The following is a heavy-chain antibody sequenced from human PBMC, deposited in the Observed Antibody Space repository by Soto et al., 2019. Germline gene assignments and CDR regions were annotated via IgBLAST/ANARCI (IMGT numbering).Heavy chain of an antibody. D-gene: IGHD6-13*01. Sequence: QIQLLQSEAEVKRPGASVKVSCQASGYTFISYGISWVRQPPGQGLEWMGWISPYNGKTNNAQEYQGRVTLTTDTPTSTAYMEVRSLRSVDTALYFCARAGYSTSLNGLLSTGFHGVEIDYWGQGTLVTVSS. CDR1: GYTFISYG. J-gene: IGHJ4*02. CDR3: ARAGYSTSLNGLLSTGFHGVEIDY. V-gene: IGHV1-18*01. CDR2: ISPYNGKT.